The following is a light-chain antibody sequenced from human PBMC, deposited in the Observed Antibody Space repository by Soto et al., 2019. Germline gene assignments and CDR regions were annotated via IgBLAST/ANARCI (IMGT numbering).Light chain of an antibody. CDR1: SSDVGSYNL. CDR2: EVS. V-gene: IGLV2-23*02. J-gene: IGLJ1*01. Sequence: QSVLTQPASVSGSPGQSITISCTGTSSDVGSYNLVSWYQQHPGKAPKLMIYEVSKRPSGVSNRFSGSKSGNTASLTISGLQAEDEADYYCCSYAGSSTGYVFGTGTQLTVL. CDR3: CSYAGSSTGYV.